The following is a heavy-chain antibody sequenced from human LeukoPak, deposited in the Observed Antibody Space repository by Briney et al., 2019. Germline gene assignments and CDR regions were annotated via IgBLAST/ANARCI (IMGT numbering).Heavy chain of an antibody. CDR2: ISTGSSII. Sequence: PGGSLRLSCAASGFTFSSYSMNWVRQAPGKGLEWVSYISTGSSIIYHADSVKGRFTISRDNAKNSLCLQMNSLRAEDTAVYYCAKQPPGGYYYESSGYYQYFQHWGQGTLVTVSS. D-gene: IGHD3-22*01. CDR3: AKQPPGGYYYESSGYYQYFQH. CDR1: GFTFSSYS. V-gene: IGHV3-48*01. J-gene: IGHJ1*01.